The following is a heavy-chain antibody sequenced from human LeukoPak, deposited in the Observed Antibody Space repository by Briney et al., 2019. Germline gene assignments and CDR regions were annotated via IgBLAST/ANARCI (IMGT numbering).Heavy chain of an antibody. V-gene: IGHV3-9*01. D-gene: IGHD4-17*01. J-gene: IGHJ5*02. CDR1: GFTFDDYA. Sequence: GRSLRLSCAASGFTFDDYAMHWVRQAPGKGLEWVSGISWNSGSIGYADSVKGRFTISRDNAKNSLYLQMNSLRAEDTALYYCARVYGDYDPGDWFDPWGQGTLVTVSS. CDR3: ARVYGDYDPGDWFDP. CDR2: ISWNSGSI.